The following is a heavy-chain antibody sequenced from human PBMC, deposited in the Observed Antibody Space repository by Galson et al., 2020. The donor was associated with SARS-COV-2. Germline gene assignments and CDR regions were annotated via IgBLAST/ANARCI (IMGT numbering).Heavy chain of an antibody. Sequence: GESLKISCAASGFTFSSYAMSWVRQAPGKGLEWVSAISGSGGSTYYADSVKGRFTISRDNSKNTLYLQMNSLRAEDTAVYYCAKVAGYSYGHYYFDYWGQGTLVTVSS. D-gene: IGHD5-18*01. CDR2: ISGSGGST. V-gene: IGHV3-23*01. J-gene: IGHJ4*02. CDR3: AKVAGYSYGHYYFDY. CDR1: GFTFSSYA.